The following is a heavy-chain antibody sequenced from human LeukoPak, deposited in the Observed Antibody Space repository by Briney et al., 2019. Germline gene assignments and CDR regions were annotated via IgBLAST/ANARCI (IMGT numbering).Heavy chain of an antibody. D-gene: IGHD2-21*02. CDR2: IYHSGSTRST. V-gene: IGHV4-59*12. CDR1: GASISSYY. CDR3: ARDDYYFDY. J-gene: IGHJ4*02. Sequence: PSETLSLTCSVSGASISSYYWSWIRQPPGKGLEWIGYIYHSGSTRSTNYNPSLKSRVTISVDTAKNEFSLKLSSVTAADTAVYYCARDDYYFDYWGQGTLVTVSS.